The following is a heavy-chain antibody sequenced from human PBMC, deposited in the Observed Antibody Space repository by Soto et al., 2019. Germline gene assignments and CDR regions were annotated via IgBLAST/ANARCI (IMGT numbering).Heavy chain of an antibody. V-gene: IGHV3-23*01. CDR1: GFTFSSST. J-gene: IGHJ6*02. Sequence: GGSLRLSCAASGFTFSSSTMSWVRQAPGKGLEWVSAIIDSGGYTYYADSVKGRFTISRDNSKNTLYLQMNSLRAEDTALYYCAKETYYYYGMDVWGQGTTVTVSS. CDR2: IIDSGGYT. CDR3: AKETYYYYGMDV.